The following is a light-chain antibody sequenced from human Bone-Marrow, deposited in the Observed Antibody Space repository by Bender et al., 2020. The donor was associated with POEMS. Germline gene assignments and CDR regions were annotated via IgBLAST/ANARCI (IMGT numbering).Light chain of an antibody. CDR3: AAWEDSLNGWV. CDR1: SSNIGTNP. J-gene: IGLJ3*02. CDR2: INN. V-gene: IGLV1-44*01. Sequence: QSVLTQPPSASGTPGQRVTISCSGSSSNIGTNPVNWYQQLPGTAPKLLIYINNQRPSGVPDRFSGSKSGTSASLAISGCQSEDEADYYCAAWEDSLNGWVFGGGTKLTVL.